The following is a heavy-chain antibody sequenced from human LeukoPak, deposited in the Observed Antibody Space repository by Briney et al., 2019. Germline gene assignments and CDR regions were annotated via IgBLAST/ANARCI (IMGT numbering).Heavy chain of an antibody. CDR1: GFTFRRYW. CDR2: IKEAGSEK. Sequence: PGGSLRLSCAASGFTFRRYWMSWVRQTPGKGPEWVASIKEAGSEKNYVDSVRGRFTISRDNGENSLTLQMNNLRPDDTAVYYCAREYVWGPGIQVIVSS. CDR3: AREYV. V-gene: IGHV3-7*01. J-gene: IGHJ4*02. D-gene: IGHD2-8*01.